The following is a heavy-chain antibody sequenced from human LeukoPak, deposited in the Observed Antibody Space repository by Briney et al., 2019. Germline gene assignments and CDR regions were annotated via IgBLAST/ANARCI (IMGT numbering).Heavy chain of an antibody. Sequence: SVKVSCKASGGTFSSYAISWVRQAPGQGLEWMGRIIPILGIANYAQKFQGRVTITADKSTSTAYMELSSLRSEDTAVYYCARDEGWELRGGKNAFDIWGQGTMVTVSS. CDR3: ARDEGWELRGGKNAFDI. CDR1: GGTFSSYA. CDR2: IIPILGIA. D-gene: IGHD1-26*01. J-gene: IGHJ3*02. V-gene: IGHV1-69*04.